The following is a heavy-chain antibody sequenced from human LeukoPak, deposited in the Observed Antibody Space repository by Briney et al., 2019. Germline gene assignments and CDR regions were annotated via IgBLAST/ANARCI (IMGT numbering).Heavy chain of an antibody. CDR2: IYSGGST. J-gene: IGHJ4*02. Sequence: GGSLRLSCAASGFTVSSNYMSWVRQAPGKGLEWVSVIYSGGSTYYADSVKGRFTISRDNSKNTLYLQMNSLRAEDTAVYYCARGSSSWSLFDYWGQGTLVIVPS. D-gene: IGHD6-13*01. CDR3: ARGSSSWSLFDY. V-gene: IGHV3-66*01. CDR1: GFTVSSNY.